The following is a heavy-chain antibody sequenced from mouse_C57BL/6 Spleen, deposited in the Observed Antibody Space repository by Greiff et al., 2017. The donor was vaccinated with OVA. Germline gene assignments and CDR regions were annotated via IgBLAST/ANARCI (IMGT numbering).Heavy chain of an antibody. J-gene: IGHJ3*01. CDR3: ARQDRQLSWFAY. CDR1: GFTFSSYG. V-gene: IGHV5-6*01. CDR2: ISSGGSYT. D-gene: IGHD4-1*02. Sequence: EVMLVESGGDLVKPGGSLKLSCAASGFTFSSYGMSWVRQTPDKRLEWVATISSGGSYTYYPDSVKGRFTISRDNAKNTLYMQMSRLKSEDTAMYYCARQDRQLSWFAYWGQGTLVTVSA.